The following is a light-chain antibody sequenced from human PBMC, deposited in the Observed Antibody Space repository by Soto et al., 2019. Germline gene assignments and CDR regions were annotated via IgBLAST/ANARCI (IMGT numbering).Light chain of an antibody. CDR1: SSDVGGYNY. J-gene: IGLJ1*01. Sequence: QSVLTQPRSVSGSPGQSVTISCTGTSSDVGGYNYVSWFQQHPGKATKLMIYAVTERPSGVPDRFSGSKSGNTASLTISGLQAEDEADYYCCSYAGTFTYVFGTGTRVTVL. V-gene: IGLV2-11*01. CDR3: CSYAGTFTYV. CDR2: AVT.